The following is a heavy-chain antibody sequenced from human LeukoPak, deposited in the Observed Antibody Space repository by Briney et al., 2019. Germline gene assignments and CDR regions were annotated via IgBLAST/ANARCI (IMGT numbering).Heavy chain of an antibody. CDR2: INTDGSSR. CDR3: ASNGEGVWFGDTHPKYLQH. V-gene: IGHV3-74*01. CDR1: GFTFSTYY. J-gene: IGHJ1*01. D-gene: IGHD3-10*01. Sequence: PGGSLRLSCAASGFTFSTYYMYWVRQAPGKGLVWVSRINTDGSSRGYADSVKGRFTISRDNAKNSLYLQMNSLRAEDTAVYYCASNGEGVWFGDTHPKYLQHWGQGTLVTVSS.